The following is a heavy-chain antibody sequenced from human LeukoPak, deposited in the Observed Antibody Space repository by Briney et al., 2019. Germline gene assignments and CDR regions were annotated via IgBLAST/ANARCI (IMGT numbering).Heavy chain of an antibody. CDR2: INSDGSST. V-gene: IGHV3-74*01. Sequence: GGSLRLSCAASGFTFSSYWMHWVRQAPGKGLVWVSRINSDGSSTSYADSVKGRFTISRDNAKNTLHLQMNSLRAEDTAVYYCARGTWATLYYYYMDVWGKGTTVTVSS. CDR3: ARGTWATLYYYYMDV. J-gene: IGHJ6*03. D-gene: IGHD5-24*01. CDR1: GFTFSSYW.